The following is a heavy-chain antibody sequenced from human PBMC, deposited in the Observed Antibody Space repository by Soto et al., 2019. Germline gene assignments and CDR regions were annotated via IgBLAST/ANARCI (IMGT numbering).Heavy chain of an antibody. CDR3: ARTTVNTFIDSLNWYFDL. Sequence: PSETLSLTCTVSGGSISSGNYYWSWIRQHPGKGLEWIGYIYYSGSTYYNPSLKSRVTISVDTPKNQYSLRLSSVTAADTAVYYCARTTVNTFIDSLNWYFDLWGRGTPVTVSS. D-gene: IGHD4-17*01. CDR2: IYYSGST. CDR1: GGSISSGNYY. J-gene: IGHJ2*01. V-gene: IGHV4-31*03.